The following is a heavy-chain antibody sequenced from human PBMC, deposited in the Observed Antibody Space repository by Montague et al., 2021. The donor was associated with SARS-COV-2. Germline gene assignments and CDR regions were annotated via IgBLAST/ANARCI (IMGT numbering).Heavy chain of an antibody. Sequence: PALVKPTQTLTLTCTFSGFSLSTSGMCVSWIRQPPGKALEWLAXXXWXXXKYXSTPLKTRLTISKDTSKNQVVLTMTNMDPVDTATYYCARMVTIFSLGGYYYYYGMDVWGQGTTVTVSS. J-gene: IGHJ6*02. CDR1: GFSLSTSGMC. CDR3: ARMVTIFSLGGYYYYYGMDV. CDR2: XXWXXXK. D-gene: IGHD3-9*01. V-gene: IGHV2-70*01.